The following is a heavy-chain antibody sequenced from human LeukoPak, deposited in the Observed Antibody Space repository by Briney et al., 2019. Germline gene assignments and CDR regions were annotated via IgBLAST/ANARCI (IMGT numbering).Heavy chain of an antibody. V-gene: IGHV3-74*01. CDR1: GFTFNTYA. CDR3: ARDLDYGGNSNFDY. J-gene: IGHJ4*02. CDR2: IKSAGSSI. D-gene: IGHD4-23*01. Sequence: GGSLRLSCAASGFTFNTYAMSWVRQAPGKGLVWVSRIKSAGSSIRYADSVKGRFTISRDNAKNTLYLQMNSLRAEDTAVYYCARDLDYGGNSNFDYWGQGTLVTVSS.